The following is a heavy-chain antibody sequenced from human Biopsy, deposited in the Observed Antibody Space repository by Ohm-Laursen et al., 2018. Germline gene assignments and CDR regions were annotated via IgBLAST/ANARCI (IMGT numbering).Heavy chain of an antibody. J-gene: IGHJ3*01. D-gene: IGHD1-26*01. Sequence: SLRLSCAASGFAFNLYELNWVRQAPGKGMEWISYIYGGGSPVFYADSVKGRFTISRDNAQNSLYLHMNSLRAEDTAVYYCARLNSGTYDASDLWGQGTMVTVSS. CDR3: ARLNSGTYDASDL. CDR2: IYGGGSPV. V-gene: IGHV3-48*03. CDR1: GFAFNLYE.